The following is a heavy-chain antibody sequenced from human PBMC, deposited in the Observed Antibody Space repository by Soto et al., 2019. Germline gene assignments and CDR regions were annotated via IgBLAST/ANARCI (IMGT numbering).Heavy chain of an antibody. J-gene: IGHJ4*02. Sequence: SETLSLTCTVSGGSISSYYWSWIRQPPGKGLEWIGYIYYSGSTNYNPSLKSRVTISVDTSKNQFSLKLSSVTAADTAVYYCARQSITGTTAYWGQGTLVTSPQ. CDR3: ARQSITGTTAY. CDR1: GGSISSYY. CDR2: IYYSGST. D-gene: IGHD1-20*01. V-gene: IGHV4-59*08.